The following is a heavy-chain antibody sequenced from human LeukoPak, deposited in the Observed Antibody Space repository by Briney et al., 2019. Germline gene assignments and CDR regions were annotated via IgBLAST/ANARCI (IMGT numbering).Heavy chain of an antibody. V-gene: IGHV3-64D*06. Sequence: PGGSLRLSCSASGFTFSSYTMHWVRQAPGERLEYVSAITVNGGNTYYADSVKGRFTISRDNSKNTLYLQMSSLRTEDTAVYYCVKGGSYGPLDYWGQGTLVTVSS. CDR3: VKGGSYGPLDY. J-gene: IGHJ4*02. CDR2: ITVNGGNT. D-gene: IGHD3-16*01. CDR1: GFTFSSYT.